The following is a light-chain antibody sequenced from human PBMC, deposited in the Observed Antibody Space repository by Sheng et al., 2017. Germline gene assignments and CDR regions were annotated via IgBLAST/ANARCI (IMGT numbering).Light chain of an antibody. CDR1: QSISSF. V-gene: IGKV1-33*01. CDR3: QQYDNLPPV. Sequence: DIQMTQSPSSLSASVGDRVIITCRASQSISSFLNWYQQKPGKAPKLLIYDTSNLEAGVPVRFSGSKSGTDFTFSIDSLQPEDVATYYCQQYDNLPPVFGPGTRLDIK. CDR2: DTS. J-gene: IGKJ5*01.